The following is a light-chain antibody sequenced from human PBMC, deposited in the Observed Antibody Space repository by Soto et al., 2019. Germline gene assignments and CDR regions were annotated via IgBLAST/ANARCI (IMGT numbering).Light chain of an antibody. CDR1: QSVSSN. V-gene: IGKV3-15*01. CDR3: QQYNNWPPVTIT. Sequence: EIVMTQSPATPSVSPGERATLSCRASQSVSSNLAWYQQKPGQAPRLLIYGASTRATGIPARFSGSGSGTEFTLTISSLQSEDFAVYYCQQYNNWPPVTITFGQGTRLEIK. CDR2: GAS. J-gene: IGKJ5*01.